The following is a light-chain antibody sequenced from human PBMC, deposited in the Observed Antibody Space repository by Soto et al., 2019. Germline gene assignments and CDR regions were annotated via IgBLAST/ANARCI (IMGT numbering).Light chain of an antibody. J-gene: IGLJ2*01. CDR1: SSDVGGYNY. Sequence: QSALTQPPSASGSPGQSVTISCTGTSSDVGGYNYVSWYQHHPGKAPKLMIYEVSKRPSGVPDRFSGSKSGNTASLTVSGLQPEDEDDYYCSSYAGSNNFVVFGGGTKLTVL. V-gene: IGLV2-8*01. CDR2: EVS. CDR3: SSYAGSNNFVV.